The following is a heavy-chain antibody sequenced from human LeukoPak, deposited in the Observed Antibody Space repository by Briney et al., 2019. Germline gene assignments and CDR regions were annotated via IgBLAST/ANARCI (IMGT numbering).Heavy chain of an antibody. D-gene: IGHD1-1*01. CDR1: GFTFREFA. Sequence: PGGSLRLSCTSSGFTFREFAVSWFRQAPGKRLEWIGLIRSSIYGGTPKAAASVKGRFIFSRDDSKGVAYLRMNSLKTDDTAVYYCSREWGNGNDLRPDSWGQGTLVTVSS. V-gene: IGHV3-49*03. CDR3: SREWGNGNDLRPDS. CDR2: IRSSIYGGTP. J-gene: IGHJ4*02.